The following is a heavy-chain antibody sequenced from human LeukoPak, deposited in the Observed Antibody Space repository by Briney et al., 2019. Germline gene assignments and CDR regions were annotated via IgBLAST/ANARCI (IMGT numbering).Heavy chain of an antibody. CDR1: VFTFNIHA. Sequence: GGSLRLSCVASVFTFNIHAMSWVRQAPAKGLEWVSTICGTAIATDHADSVKGRFTFSRDDSKNTLYLQMNNLKTEDTAVYYCVKDQFSRNGIYDPFDEWGQGTMVTVS. V-gene: IGHV3-23*01. CDR3: VKDQFSRNGIYDPFDE. J-gene: IGHJ3*01. CDR2: ICGTAIAT. D-gene: IGHD2-8*01.